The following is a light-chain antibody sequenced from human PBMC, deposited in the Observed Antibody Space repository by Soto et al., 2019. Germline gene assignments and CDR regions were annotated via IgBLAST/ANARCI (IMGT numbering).Light chain of an antibody. J-gene: IGKJ1*01. V-gene: IGKV4-1*01. Sequence: DIVMTQSPDSLAVSLGERATINCKSSQSVLYSSNNKNYLAWYQQKPGQAPRLLIYGASTRATGIPARFSGSGSGTEFTLTISSLQSEDFAVYYCQQYNNWLRTFGQGTKVDIK. CDR2: GAS. CDR3: QQYNNWLRT. CDR1: QSVLYSSNNKNY.